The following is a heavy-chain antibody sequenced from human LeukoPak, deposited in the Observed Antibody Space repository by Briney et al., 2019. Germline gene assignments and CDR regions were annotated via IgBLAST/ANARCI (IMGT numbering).Heavy chain of an antibody. V-gene: IGHV4-30-2*01. CDR3: ARCRRYHFDL. J-gene: IGHJ2*01. Sequence: TSQTLSLTCAVSGGSISSGGYSWSWIRQPPGKGLEWIGYIYHSGGTYYNPSLKSRVTISVDRSKNQFSLKLSSVTAADTAVYYCARCRRYHFDLWGRGTLVTGSS. CDR1: GGSISSGGYS. CDR2: IYHSGGT. D-gene: IGHD1-14*01.